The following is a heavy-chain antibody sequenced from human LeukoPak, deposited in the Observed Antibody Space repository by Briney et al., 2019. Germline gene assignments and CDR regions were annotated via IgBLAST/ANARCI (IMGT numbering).Heavy chain of an antibody. V-gene: IGHV3-23*01. J-gene: IGHJ4*02. CDR1: GFTFSSYA. Sequence: PGGSLRLSCAASGFTFSSYAMSWVRQAPGKGLEWVSAISGSGGSTYYADSVKGRFTISRDNSKNTLYLQMNSLRAEDTAVYYCAKGPLVATIRPYYFDYWGQGTLVTVSS. D-gene: IGHD5-12*01. CDR2: ISGSGGST. CDR3: AKGPLVATIRPYYFDY.